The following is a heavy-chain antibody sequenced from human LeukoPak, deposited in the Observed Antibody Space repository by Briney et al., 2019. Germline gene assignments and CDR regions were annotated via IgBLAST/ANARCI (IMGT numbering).Heavy chain of an antibody. V-gene: IGHV1-24*01. CDR3: ATGVLVGGLSFDI. J-gene: IGHJ3*02. D-gene: IGHD1-26*01. CDR1: GYTHTELS. CDR2: FDPEDGET. Sequence: ASVKVSCKVSGYTHTELSMHWVRQAPGKGLEWMGGFDPEDGETIYAQKFQGRVTMTEDTSTDTAYMELSSLRSEDTAVYYCATGVLVGGLSFDIWGQGTMVTVSS.